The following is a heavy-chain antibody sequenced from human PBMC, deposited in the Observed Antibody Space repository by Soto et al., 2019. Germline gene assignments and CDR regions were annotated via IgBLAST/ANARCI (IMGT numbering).Heavy chain of an antibody. D-gene: IGHD1-1*01. J-gene: IGHJ5*02. CDR1: GFTFTTAW. V-gene: IGHV3-15*07. CDR3: ARDGADWNDALNWFDP. Sequence: GSLRLSCAASGFTFTTAWINWVRQAPGKGLEWVGRIKSKTDGGTSDFAAPVRGRFAISRDDSKSMVYLQMNSLRSDDTAVYYCARDGADWNDALNWFDPWGQGTLVTVSS. CDR2: IKSKTDGGTS.